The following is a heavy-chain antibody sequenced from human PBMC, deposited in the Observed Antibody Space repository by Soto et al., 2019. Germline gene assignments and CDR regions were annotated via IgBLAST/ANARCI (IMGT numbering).Heavy chain of an antibody. CDR1: GGTFSGYY. V-gene: IGHV4-34*01. D-gene: IGHD2-21*01. J-gene: IGHJ3*02. CDR2: INHSGST. Sequence: SETLSLTCAVYGGTFSGYYWSWIRQPPGKGLEWIGEINHSGSTNYNPSLKSRVTISVDTSKNQFSLKLSSVTAADTAVYYCARLSYCGGDCPHDAFDIWGQGTMVTVSS. CDR3: ARLSYCGGDCPHDAFDI.